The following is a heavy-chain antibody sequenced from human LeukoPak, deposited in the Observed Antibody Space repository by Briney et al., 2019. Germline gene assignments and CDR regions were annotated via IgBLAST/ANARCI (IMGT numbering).Heavy chain of an antibody. CDR2: ISSSSSTI. V-gene: IGHV3-48*04. CDR3: AKGYYYYFDY. CDR1: GLTISSYS. J-gene: IGHJ4*02. Sequence: GGSLRLSCAASGLTISSYSMNWVRQAPGKGLQWVSYISSSSSTIYYADSVKGRFTISRDNAKNSLYLQMNSLRAEDTAVYYCAKGYYYYFDYWGQGTLVTVSS. D-gene: IGHD3-10*01.